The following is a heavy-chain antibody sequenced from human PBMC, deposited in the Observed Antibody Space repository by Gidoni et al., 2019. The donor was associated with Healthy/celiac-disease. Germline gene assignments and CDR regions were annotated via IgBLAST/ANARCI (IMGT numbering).Heavy chain of an antibody. V-gene: IGHV4-31*03. CDR1: GASISSGVYY. D-gene: IGHD3-22*01. Sequence: QVQLQESGPGLVQPSQTLSLTCTVSGASISSGVYYWSWIRQPPGKGLEWLGYIYYSGRTSYNPSLKSRVTISVDRSKNKFSLKLSSVTAADTAVYYWARGGGDDYYDSSGYGTYFDYWGQGTLVTVSS. J-gene: IGHJ4*02. CDR3: ARGGGDDYYDSSGYGTYFDY. CDR2: IYYSGRT.